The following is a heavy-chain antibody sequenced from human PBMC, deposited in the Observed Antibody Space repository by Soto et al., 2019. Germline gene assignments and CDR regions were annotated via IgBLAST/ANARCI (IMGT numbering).Heavy chain of an antibody. CDR1: GFTFSSYS. CDR2: IISSSSYI. Sequence: EVQLVESGGGLVKPGGSLRLSCAASGFTFSSYSMNWVRQAPGKGLEWVSSIISSSSYIYYADSVKGRFTISRDNAKNSLYLQMNSLRAEDTAVYYCARESWWVAAAGTRYYGMDVWGQGTTVTVSS. V-gene: IGHV3-21*01. J-gene: IGHJ6*02. CDR3: ARESWWVAAAGTRYYGMDV. D-gene: IGHD6-13*01.